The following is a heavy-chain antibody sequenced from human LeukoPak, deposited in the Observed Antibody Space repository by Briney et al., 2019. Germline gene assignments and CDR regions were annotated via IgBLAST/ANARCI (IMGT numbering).Heavy chain of an antibody. D-gene: IGHD6-13*01. CDR2: ISSSSSYI. Sequence: GGSLRLSCTGSGFSFSSYSFNWVRQAPGKGLEWVSSISSSSSYIYYADSVKGRFTISRDNAKNSLYLQMNSLRAEDTAVYYCARDLRYSSSGYWGQGTLVTVSS. CDR3: ARDLRYSSSGY. J-gene: IGHJ4*02. V-gene: IGHV3-21*01. CDR1: GFSFSSYS.